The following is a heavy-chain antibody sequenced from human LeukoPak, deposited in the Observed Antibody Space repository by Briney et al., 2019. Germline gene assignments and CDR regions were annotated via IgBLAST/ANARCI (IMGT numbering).Heavy chain of an antibody. V-gene: IGHV3-33*01. CDR1: GFTFTNYA. D-gene: IGHD1-1*01. CDR2: IWYDGSNT. CDR3: ARQSPLDLYFDY. Sequence: GGSLRLSCAPSGFTFTNYAMHWVRQAPGKGLEWVAVIWYDGSNTFYADSAKGRFTVSRDNSKNTLYLQMNSLRAEDTAVFYCARQSPLDLYFDYWGQGTLVTVSS. J-gene: IGHJ4*02.